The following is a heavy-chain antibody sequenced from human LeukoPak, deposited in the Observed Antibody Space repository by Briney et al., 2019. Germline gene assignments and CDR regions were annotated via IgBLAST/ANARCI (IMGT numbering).Heavy chain of an antibody. CDR3: ARHSGGSYVFAFDI. Sequence: SETLSLTCTVSGGPISTSYFWGWVRQPPGKGLEWIGTTDYSGTTYYNPSLKSRVTISVDTSKNQFSLKLSSVTAPDTAVYYCARHSGGSYVFAFDIWGQGTMFTVSS. CDR2: TDYSGTT. V-gene: IGHV4-39*01. CDR1: GGPISTSYF. J-gene: IGHJ3*02. D-gene: IGHD2-15*01.